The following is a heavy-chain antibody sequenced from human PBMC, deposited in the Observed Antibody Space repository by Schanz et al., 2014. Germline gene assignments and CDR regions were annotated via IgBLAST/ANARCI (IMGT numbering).Heavy chain of an antibody. Sequence: QVQLVESGGGVVQPGGSLRLSCAASGFTFSSYAMHWVRQAPGKGLEWVAVISYDGRNKYYADSVKGRFTISRDNSKNTLYLQMNSLRAEDTAVYYCAKDSTHIDIVLVPTAIDYWGQGTLVTVSS. J-gene: IGHJ4*02. CDR2: ISYDGRNK. V-gene: IGHV3-30-3*01. CDR1: GFTFSSYA. CDR3: AKDSTHIDIVLVPTAIDY. D-gene: IGHD2-2*01.